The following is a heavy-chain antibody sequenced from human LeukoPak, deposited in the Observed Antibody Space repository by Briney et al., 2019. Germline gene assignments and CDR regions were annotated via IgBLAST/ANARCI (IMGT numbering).Heavy chain of an antibody. CDR2: INHSGST. D-gene: IGHD3-16*01. CDR1: GGSFSGYY. V-gene: IGHV4-34*01. CDR3: ARGPWGGFYYYYMDV. J-gene: IGHJ6*03. Sequence: SETLSLTCAVYGGSFSGYYWSWIRQPPGKGLEWIGEINHSGSTNYNPSLKSRVTISVDTSKNQFSLKLSPVTAADTAVYSCARGPWGGFYYYYMDVWGKGTTVTVSS.